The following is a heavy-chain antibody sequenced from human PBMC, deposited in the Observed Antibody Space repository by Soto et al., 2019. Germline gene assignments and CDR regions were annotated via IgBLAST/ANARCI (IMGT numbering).Heavy chain of an antibody. J-gene: IGHJ6*02. V-gene: IGHV3-15*07. D-gene: IGHD1-26*01. CDR2: IKSKTDGGTT. CDR3: TNPWSSPPDYGMDV. CDR1: GFTFSSAW. Sequence: EVQLVESGGGLVKPGGSLRLSCAASGFTFSSAWMNWVRQAPGKGLEWVGRIKSKTDGGTTDYAAPVKGRFTISRDDSKNTLYLQMNSLKTEDTAVYYCTNPWSSPPDYGMDVWGQGTTVTVSS.